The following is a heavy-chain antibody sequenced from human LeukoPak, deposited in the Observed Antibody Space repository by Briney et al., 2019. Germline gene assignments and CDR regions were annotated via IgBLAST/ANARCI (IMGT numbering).Heavy chain of an antibody. CDR1: GYSFTNYE. V-gene: IGHV1-8*01. D-gene: IGHD3-22*01. Sequence: ASVTVSCTTSGYSFTNYEINWVRQATGQGLEYMGWMNSNDGNTGYAPNFQGRVTMTRDTSKSTAYMELRSLRPEDTAIYYCARGSSGYYYIPDSWGQGTLVTVSS. CDR3: ARGSSGYYYIPDS. J-gene: IGHJ5*01. CDR2: MNSNDGNT.